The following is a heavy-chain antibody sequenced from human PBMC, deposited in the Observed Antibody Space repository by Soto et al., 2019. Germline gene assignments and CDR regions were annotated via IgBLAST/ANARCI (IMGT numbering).Heavy chain of an antibody. CDR1: AFSLSTGGVG. D-gene: IGHD2-21*02. CDR3: IQSRCGGDCLQSYASHYYYGMDV. Sequence: SGPTLVNPTQTLTLTCTFSAFSLSTGGVGKGWIRQPPGKALEWLALIYWDDDKRYSPSLRSRLTISKDTSKNQVVLTMTNMDPVDTATYYCIQSRCGGDCLQSYASHYYYGMDVWGQGTTVTVSS. J-gene: IGHJ6*02. CDR2: IYWDDDK. V-gene: IGHV2-5*02.